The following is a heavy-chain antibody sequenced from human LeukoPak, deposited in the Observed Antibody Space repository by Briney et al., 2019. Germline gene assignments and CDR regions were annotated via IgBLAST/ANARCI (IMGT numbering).Heavy chain of an antibody. CDR1: GLTFSRSW. J-gene: IGHJ5*02. V-gene: IGHV3-7*01. CDR3: ARDEA. Sequence: GGSLRLSCAASGLTFSRSWMSWVRQAPGKGLEWVASIKQDGSEKYYVDSVKGRFTISRDNAKNSLYLQMNSLRAEDTAVYYCARDEALGQGTLVTVSS. CDR2: IKQDGSEK.